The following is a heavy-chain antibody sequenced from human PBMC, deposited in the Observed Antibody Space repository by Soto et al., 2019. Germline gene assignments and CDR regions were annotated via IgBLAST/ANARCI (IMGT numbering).Heavy chain of an antibody. V-gene: IGHV1-8*01. Sequence: ASVKVSCKASGYTFTSYDINWVRQATGQGLEWMGWMNPNSGNTGYAQKFQGRVTMTRNTSISTAYMELSSLRSEDTAVYYCARGSRVTYYDFWSGYYTKYYYYYYTDVWGKGTTVTVSS. CDR3: ARGSRVTYYDFWSGYYTKYYYYYYTDV. J-gene: IGHJ6*03. D-gene: IGHD3-3*01. CDR2: MNPNSGNT. CDR1: GYTFTSYD.